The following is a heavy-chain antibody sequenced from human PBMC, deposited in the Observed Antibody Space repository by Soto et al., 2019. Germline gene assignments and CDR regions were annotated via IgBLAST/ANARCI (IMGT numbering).Heavy chain of an antibody. D-gene: IGHD3-3*01. CDR3: AKVRDDFWSGYYPLFDY. J-gene: IGHJ4*02. CDR1: GFTFSSYA. Sequence: GSLRLSCAASGFTFSSYAMSWVRQAPGKGLEWVSAISGSGGSTYYADSVKGRFTISRDNSKNTLYLQMNSLRAEDTAVYYCAKVRDDFWSGYYPLFDYWGQGTLVTVSS. CDR2: ISGSGGST. V-gene: IGHV3-23*01.